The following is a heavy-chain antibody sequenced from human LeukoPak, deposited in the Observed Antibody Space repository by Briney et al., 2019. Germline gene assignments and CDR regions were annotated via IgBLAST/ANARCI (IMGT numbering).Heavy chain of an antibody. D-gene: IGHD3-16*01. CDR2: INHSGST. Sequence: KPSETLSLTCAVYGGSFSGYYWSWIRQPPGKGLEWIGEINHSGSTNYNPSLKSRVTISVDTSKNQFSLKLSSVTAADTAVYYCGGSDVFPQREDYWGQGTLVTVSS. J-gene: IGHJ4*02. CDR3: GGSDVFPQREDY. CDR1: GGSFSGYY. V-gene: IGHV4-34*01.